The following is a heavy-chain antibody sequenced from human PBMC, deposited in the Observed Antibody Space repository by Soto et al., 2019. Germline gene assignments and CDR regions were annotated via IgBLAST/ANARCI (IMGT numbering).Heavy chain of an antibody. Sequence: PGGSLRLSCAASGFTFSSYAMSWVRQAPGKGLEWVSSISSSSSYIYYAESVKGRFTISRDNAKTSLYLQMDSLRAEDTAVYYCARVALRGVTPAHNYYGMDVWGQGTTVTVSS. CDR3: ARVALRGVTPAHNYYGMDV. CDR1: GFTFSSYA. V-gene: IGHV3-21*01. D-gene: IGHD3-10*01. CDR2: ISSSSSYI. J-gene: IGHJ6*02.